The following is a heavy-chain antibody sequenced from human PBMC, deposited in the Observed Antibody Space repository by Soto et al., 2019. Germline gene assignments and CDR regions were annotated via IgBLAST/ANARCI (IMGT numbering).Heavy chain of an antibody. CDR3: SRDRRPGDYRGLDV. V-gene: IGHV3-7*05. D-gene: IGHD3-16*01. CDR2: IRQDGGEN. J-gene: IGHJ6*02. Sequence: HPGGSLRLSCAASGFTFSNYWMSWVRQAPGKGLEWVANIRQDGGENYYVDSVKGRFTISRDNAKNSLYLQINSLRAEDTAVYYCSRDRRPGDYRGLDVWCQGSKVTVSS. CDR1: GFTFSNYW.